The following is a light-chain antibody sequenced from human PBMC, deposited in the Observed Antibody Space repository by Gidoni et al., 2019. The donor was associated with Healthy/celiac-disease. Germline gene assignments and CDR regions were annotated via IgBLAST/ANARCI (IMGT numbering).Light chain of an antibody. CDR2: KAS. J-gene: IGKJ1*01. V-gene: IGKV1-5*03. CDR3: QQYNSYSWT. Sequence: ESQMTQSHSTLSASVGDRVTITFRASQSISSWLAWYQQKPGTAPKLLIYKASSLESGVPSRFSGSGSGTEFTLTISSLQPDDFATYYCQQYNSYSWTFXXXTKVEIK. CDR1: QSISSW.